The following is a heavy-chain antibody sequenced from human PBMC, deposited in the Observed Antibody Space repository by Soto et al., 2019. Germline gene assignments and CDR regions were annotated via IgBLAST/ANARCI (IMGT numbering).Heavy chain of an antibody. J-gene: IGHJ4*02. CDR3: ARGSTDSYPGSRIFDF. CDR1: GLTFGSRA. Sequence: GGSLRLSCVASGLTFGSRAMTWVRQAPGEGLQWVSTITDTGGDAKYADSVRGRFVISRDNSKKTLYLQMTSLTAEDSAMYYCARGSTDSYPGSRIFDFWGRGALVTVSS. D-gene: IGHD3-10*01. CDR2: ITDTGGDA. V-gene: IGHV3-23*01.